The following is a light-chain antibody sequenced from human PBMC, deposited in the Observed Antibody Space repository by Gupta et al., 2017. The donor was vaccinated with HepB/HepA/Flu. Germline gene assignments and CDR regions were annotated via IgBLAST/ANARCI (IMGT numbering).Light chain of an antibody. V-gene: IGLV2-11*01. Sequence: QSALTQPRSVSGSPGQSVTTSWTGTSTDVGNYHYGSWYQQHPGKAPKLMIYDVIKRPSGVPDRFSGSKSGNTASLTISGLQAEDEADYYCCSYAGTYTYVFGNGTKVTVL. CDR1: STDVGNYHY. CDR3: CSYAGTYTYV. CDR2: DVI. J-gene: IGLJ1*01.